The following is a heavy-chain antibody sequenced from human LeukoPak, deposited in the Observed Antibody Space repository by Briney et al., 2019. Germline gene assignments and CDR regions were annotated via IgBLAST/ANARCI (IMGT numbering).Heavy chain of an antibody. D-gene: IGHD3-10*01. CDR3: AKKHYYGSGSLNWFDP. Sequence: GGSLRLSCAASGFTFSSYGMSWVRQAPGKGLEWVSAISGSGGSTYYADSVKGRFTISRDSSKNRLYLQMNSLRAEDTAVYYCAKKHYYGSGSLNWFDPWGQGTLVTVSS. V-gene: IGHV3-23*01. J-gene: IGHJ5*02. CDR2: ISGSGGST. CDR1: GFTFSSYG.